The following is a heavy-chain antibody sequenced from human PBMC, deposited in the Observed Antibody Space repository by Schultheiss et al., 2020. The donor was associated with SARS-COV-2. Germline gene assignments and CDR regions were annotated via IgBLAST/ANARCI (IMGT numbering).Heavy chain of an antibody. J-gene: IGHJ6*03. CDR2: ISSSGSTI. CDR1: GFTFGDYA. V-gene: IGHV3-48*03. D-gene: IGHD6-13*01. CDR3: ARDRIAAAGRSYYYMDV. Sequence: GGSLRLSCTASGFTFGDYAMSWVRQAPGKGLEWVSYISSSGSTIYYADSVKGRFTISRDNSKNTLFLQMNSLRAEDTAVYYCARDRIAAAGRSYYYMDVWGKGTTVTVSS.